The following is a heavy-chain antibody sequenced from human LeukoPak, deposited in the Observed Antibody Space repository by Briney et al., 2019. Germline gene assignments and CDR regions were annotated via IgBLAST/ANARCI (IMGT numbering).Heavy chain of an antibody. CDR3: ARFALFNYYDSSGYYYAPRYFDY. CDR1: GGSFSGYY. Sequence: PSETLSLTCAVHGGSFSGYYWNWIRQPPRKGREWIGEINHSGSTNYNPSLTSRVTISVDTSKNQFSLKLSSVTAADTAVYYCARFALFNYYDSSGYYYAPRYFDYWGQGTLVTVSS. V-gene: IGHV4-34*01. D-gene: IGHD3-22*01. CDR2: INHSGST. J-gene: IGHJ4*02.